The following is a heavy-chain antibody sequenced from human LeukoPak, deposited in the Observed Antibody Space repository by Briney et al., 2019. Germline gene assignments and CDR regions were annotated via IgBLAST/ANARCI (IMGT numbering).Heavy chain of an antibody. J-gene: IGHJ6*03. CDR1: GFIFSDYW. V-gene: IGHV3-7*03. CDR3: AKGGIAVASTSYYYYMDV. Sequence: GGSLRLSCVASGFIFSDYWMAWVRQAPGKGLEWVANIKEDGSDKNYVDSLKGRFTISRDNAKNSLYLQMNSLRAEGTAVYYCAKGGIAVASTSYYYYMDVWGKGTTVTSSS. CDR2: IKEDGSDK. D-gene: IGHD6-19*01.